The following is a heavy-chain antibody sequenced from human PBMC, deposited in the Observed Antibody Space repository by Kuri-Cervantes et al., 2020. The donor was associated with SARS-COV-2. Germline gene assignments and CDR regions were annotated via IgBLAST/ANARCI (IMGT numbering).Heavy chain of an antibody. J-gene: IGHJ2*01. CDR1: GASIISSSCY. CDR2: IYYSVST. D-gene: IGHD3-10*01. CDR3: ARGVIADRYWYFDL. V-gene: IGHV4-39*01. Sequence: SETLSLTGTVSGASIISSSCYWGWIRQPPGKGLEWIGSIYYSVSTYYNPSLKSRVTISVDTSKNQFSLKLSSVPAADTAVYYCARGVIADRYWYFDLWGRGTLVTVSS.